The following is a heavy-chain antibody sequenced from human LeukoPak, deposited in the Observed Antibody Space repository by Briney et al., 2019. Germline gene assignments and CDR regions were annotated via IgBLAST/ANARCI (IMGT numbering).Heavy chain of an antibody. CDR1: GFTVSSNY. D-gene: IGHD6-19*01. CDR2: IYSGGST. J-gene: IGHJ4*02. V-gene: IGHV3-53*01. CDR3: AGGSSGWYSDY. Sequence: GGSLRLSCAASGFTVSSNYMSWVRQAPGKGLEWVSVIYSGGSTYYADSVKGRFTISRDNSKNTLYLQMNNLRAEDTAVYYCAGGSSGWYSDYWGQGTLVTVSS.